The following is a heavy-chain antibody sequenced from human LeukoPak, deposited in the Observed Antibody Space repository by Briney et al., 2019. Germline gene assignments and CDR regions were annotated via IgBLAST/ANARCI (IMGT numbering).Heavy chain of an antibody. Sequence: SETLSLTCSVSGDSITPYYWSWIRQPPGKGLEWIGYIYYSGSTYYNPSLKSRVTISVDTSKNHFSLKLSSVTAADTAVYYCARQRGGGYWYFDLWGRGTLVTVSS. D-gene: IGHD1-1*01. CDR2: IYYSGST. J-gene: IGHJ2*01. V-gene: IGHV4-59*04. CDR1: GDSITPYY. CDR3: ARQRGGGYWYFDL.